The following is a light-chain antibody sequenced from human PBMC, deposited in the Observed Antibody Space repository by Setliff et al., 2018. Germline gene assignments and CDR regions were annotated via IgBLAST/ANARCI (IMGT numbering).Light chain of an antibody. CDR2: YDS. CDR1: NIGGKS. V-gene: IGLV3-21*04. J-gene: IGLJ1*01. Sequence: SNELTQPPSVPVAPGKTARITCGGNNIGGKSVNWYQQKPGQAPVLVIYYDSDRPSGIPERFFGSNSGNTATLTISRVEAGDEADYYCQVWDSGSEHYVFGTGTKVTVL. CDR3: QVWDSGSEHYV.